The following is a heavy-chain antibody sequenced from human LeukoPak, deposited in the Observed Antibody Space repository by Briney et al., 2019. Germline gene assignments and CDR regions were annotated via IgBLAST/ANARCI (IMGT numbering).Heavy chain of an antibody. V-gene: IGHV3-30*02. CDR1: AFTFRSYG. D-gene: IGHD3-22*01. CDR3: AKKWSGDYDSSGVNDAFDI. CDR2: IRYHGSDK. Sequence: PGGSLRLSCAASAFTFRSYGMHWVRQAPGKGLEWVAFIRYHGSDKYYADSVKDRFTISRDNSKNTLYLQMNSLRVEDTAVYYCAKKWSGDYDSSGVNDAFDIWGQGTMVTVSS. J-gene: IGHJ3*02.